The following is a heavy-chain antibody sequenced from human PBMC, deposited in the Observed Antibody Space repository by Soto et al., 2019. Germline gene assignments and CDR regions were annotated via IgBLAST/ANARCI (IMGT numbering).Heavy chain of an antibody. J-gene: IGHJ6*02. CDR1: GFTFSSYA. Sequence: GGSLRLSCAASGFTFSSYAMSWVRQAPGKGLEWVSAISGSGGSTYYADSVKGRFTISRDNSKNTLYLQMNSLRAEDTAVYYCAKDLSCGGDCYSYGMDVWGQGTTVTVSS. D-gene: IGHD2-21*02. V-gene: IGHV3-23*01. CDR2: ISGSGGST. CDR3: AKDLSCGGDCYSYGMDV.